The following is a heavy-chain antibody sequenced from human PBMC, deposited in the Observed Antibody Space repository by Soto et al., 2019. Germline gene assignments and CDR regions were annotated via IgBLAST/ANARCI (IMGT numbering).Heavy chain of an antibody. CDR3: VTDDIVVVPGDVFDI. J-gene: IGHJ3*02. D-gene: IGHD3-22*01. V-gene: IGHV3-48*02. CDR1: GFTFSSHS. Sequence: VHLAESGGDLVQPGGSLRLSCVASGFTFSSHSMNWVRQAPGKGLEWISHISNSGSIYYADSVEGRFTISRDNAKNSLYLQMNSLRDEDTAVYYCVTDDIVVVPGDVFDICGQGTMVTVSS. CDR2: ISNSGSI.